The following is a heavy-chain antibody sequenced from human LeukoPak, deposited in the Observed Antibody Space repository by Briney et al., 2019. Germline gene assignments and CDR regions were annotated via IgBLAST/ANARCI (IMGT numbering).Heavy chain of an antibody. CDR3: ARPIDCSSTICTGPMDV. J-gene: IGHJ6*03. CDR2: IDHSGRT. CDR1: GGSFSGYY. D-gene: IGHD2-2*01. V-gene: IGHV4-34*01. Sequence: PSETLSLTCSVSGGSFSGYYWTWIRQPPGKGLEWIGEIDHSGRTTYNPSLKSRVTISIDRSKNQFSLRLASVTAADTAVYFCARPIDCSSTICTGPMDVWGRGTTVTVSS.